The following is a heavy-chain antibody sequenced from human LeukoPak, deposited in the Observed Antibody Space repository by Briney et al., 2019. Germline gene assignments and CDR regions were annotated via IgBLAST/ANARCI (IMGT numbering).Heavy chain of an antibody. J-gene: IGHJ4*02. D-gene: IGHD6-6*01. Sequence: PSETLSLTCTVSGGTVSSADYYWSWIRHPPGKALEWIGYIYHTGSNNYRYSLKSRVTISLDTSKNQFSLKLSSVTAADTAVYYCARGVAYSSSSWALYYFDYWGQGTLVTVSS. CDR3: ARGVAYSSSSWALYYFDY. CDR1: GGTVSSADYY. V-gene: IGHV4-61*08. CDR2: IYHTGSN.